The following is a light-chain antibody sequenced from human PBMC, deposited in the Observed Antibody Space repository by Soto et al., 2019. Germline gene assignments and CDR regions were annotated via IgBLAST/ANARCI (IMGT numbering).Light chain of an antibody. V-gene: IGKV3-11*01. CDR1: QSVSSY. CDR2: DAS. Sequence: EIVLAQSPATLSLSPGERATLSCRTSQSVSSYLAWYQQKPGQAPTLLIYDASNRATGIPAGFSGSGSGTDFTLTISSLEPEDFAVYYCQQRSNWPGFTFGPGTKVDIK. CDR3: QQRSNWPGFT. J-gene: IGKJ3*01.